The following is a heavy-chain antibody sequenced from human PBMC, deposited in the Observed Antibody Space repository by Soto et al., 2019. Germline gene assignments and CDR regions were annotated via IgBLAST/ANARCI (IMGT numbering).Heavy chain of an antibody. CDR1: GFTFSSYA. CDR2: LSGSGGST. D-gene: IGHD1-7*01. Sequence: VQLLESGGGLVQPGGSLRLSCAASGFTFSSYAMSWVRQAPGKGLEWVSALSGSGGSTYYADSVKGRFTISRDNSKNTLYLQMNSLRAEDTAVYYCAKDRVNWNYRGDYYYGMDVWGQGTTVTVSS. J-gene: IGHJ6*02. V-gene: IGHV3-23*01. CDR3: AKDRVNWNYRGDYYYGMDV.